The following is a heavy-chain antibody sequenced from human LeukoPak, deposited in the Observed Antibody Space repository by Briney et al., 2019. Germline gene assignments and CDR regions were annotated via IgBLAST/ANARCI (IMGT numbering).Heavy chain of an antibody. J-gene: IGHJ5*02. D-gene: IGHD3-3*01. Sequence: GGSLRLSCAAPGFTFSSYAMSWVRQAPGKGLEWVSAISGSGGSTYYADSVKGRFTISRDNSKNTLYLQMNSLRAEDTAVYCCAKDGGFDFWSGYNWFDPWGQGTLVTVSS. CDR2: ISGSGGST. CDR1: GFTFSSYA. CDR3: AKDGGFDFWSGYNWFDP. V-gene: IGHV3-23*01.